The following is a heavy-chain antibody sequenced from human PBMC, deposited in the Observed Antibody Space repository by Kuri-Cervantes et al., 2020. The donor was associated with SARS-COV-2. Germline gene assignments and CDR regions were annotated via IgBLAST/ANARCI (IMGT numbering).Heavy chain of an antibody. CDR3: ARGRSTSCYPH. Sequence: SETLSLTCTVSGGSISSHYWRWIRQPPGKGLEWIGRIYYSGSTYYNPSLKSRVTISVDTPKNQFSLQQSSVTAADTAVYYCARGRSTSCYPHWGQGTMVTVSS. D-gene: IGHD2-2*01. J-gene: IGHJ4*02. CDR2: IYYSGST. V-gene: IGHV4-59*04. CDR1: GGSISSHY.